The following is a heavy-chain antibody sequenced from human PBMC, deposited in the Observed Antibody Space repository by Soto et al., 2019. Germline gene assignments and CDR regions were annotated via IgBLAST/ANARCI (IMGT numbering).Heavy chain of an antibody. Sequence: QVQLQESGPGLVKPSQTLSLTCTVSGGSISSSGYYWSWIRQHPGKGLEWIGYISYSGSTDYNPPLKSRVTISTDTSKNQFSLKLSSVTAADTGVYYCAREKDYFGSGTYYRDAFDTWGQGTMGPVSS. CDR3: AREKDYFGSGTYYRDAFDT. CDR1: GGSISSSGYY. D-gene: IGHD3-10*01. J-gene: IGHJ3*02. CDR2: ISYSGST. V-gene: IGHV4-31*03.